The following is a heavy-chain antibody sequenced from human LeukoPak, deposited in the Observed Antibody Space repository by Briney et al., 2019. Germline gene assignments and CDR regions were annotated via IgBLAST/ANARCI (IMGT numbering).Heavy chain of an antibody. J-gene: IGHJ4*02. CDR3: ARNYYGSGH. D-gene: IGHD3-10*01. CDR2: IYHSGST. V-gene: IGHV4-38-2*02. Sequence: SETLSLTCTVSGYSISSGYYWGWIRQPPGKGLEWIGSIYHSGSTYYNPSLKSRVTISVDTSKNQFSLRLSSVTAADTAVYYCARNYYGSGHWGQGTLVTVSS. CDR1: GYSISSGYY.